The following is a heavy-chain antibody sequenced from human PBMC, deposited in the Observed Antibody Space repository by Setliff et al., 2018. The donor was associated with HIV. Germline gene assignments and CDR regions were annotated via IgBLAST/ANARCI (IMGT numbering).Heavy chain of an antibody. CDR3: VRGPQFTPH. V-gene: IGHV3-48*04. Sequence: GGSLRLSCAASGFNFSSHTMNWIRQAPGKGLEWVSYISSSSSSIYHADSVKGRFTISRDNAKNTLYLQMNRLRADDTAVYYCVRGPQFTPHWGQGTLVTVSS. CDR2: ISSSSSSI. D-gene: IGHD3-16*01. CDR1: GFNFSSHT. J-gene: IGHJ4*02.